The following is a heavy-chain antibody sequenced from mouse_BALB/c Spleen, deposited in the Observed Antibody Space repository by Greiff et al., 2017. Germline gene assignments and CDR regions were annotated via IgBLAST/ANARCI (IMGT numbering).Heavy chain of an antibody. Sequence: EVQLQQSGAELVRPGASVKLSCTASGFNIKDYYMHWVKQRPEQGLEWIGRIDPENGDTEYAPKFQGKATMTADTSSNTAYLQLSSLTSEDTAVYYYYAYEYEGAMDYWGQGTSVTVSA. CDR2: IDPENGDT. J-gene: IGHJ4*01. CDR3: YAYEYEGAMDY. V-gene: IGHV14-4*02. D-gene: IGHD2-4*01. CDR1: GFNIKDYY.